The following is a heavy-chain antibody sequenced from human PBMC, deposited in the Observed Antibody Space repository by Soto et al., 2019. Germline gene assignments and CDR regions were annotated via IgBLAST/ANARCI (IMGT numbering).Heavy chain of an antibody. V-gene: IGHV3-23*01. CDR1: GFMFSDYA. CDR2: LLRPGITT. J-gene: IGHJ5*02. Sequence: QPGGSLRASCAASGFMFSDYAMTWARQAPGKELEWVSGLLRPGITTYYADSVKGRFTISGDTSDNTAYLQMDSLRAEDTAVYYCAKDVLATDGIWLMDSWGQGTVVTVSS. CDR3: AKDVLATDGIWLMDS. D-gene: IGHD3-16*01.